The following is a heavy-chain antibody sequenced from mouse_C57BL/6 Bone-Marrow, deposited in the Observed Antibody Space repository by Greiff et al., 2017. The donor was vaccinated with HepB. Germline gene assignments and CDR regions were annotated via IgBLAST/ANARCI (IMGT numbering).Heavy chain of an antibody. CDR1: GYTFTSYW. Sequence: QVQLQQPGAELVKPGASVKLSCKASGYTFTSYWMHWVKQRPGQGLEWIGMIHPNSGSTNYNEKFKSKATLTVDKSSSTAYMQLSSLTSEDSAVYCCATYGSSYYFDYWGQGTTVTVSS. V-gene: IGHV1-64*01. J-gene: IGHJ2*01. CDR3: ATYGSSYYFDY. CDR2: IHPNSGST. D-gene: IGHD1-1*01.